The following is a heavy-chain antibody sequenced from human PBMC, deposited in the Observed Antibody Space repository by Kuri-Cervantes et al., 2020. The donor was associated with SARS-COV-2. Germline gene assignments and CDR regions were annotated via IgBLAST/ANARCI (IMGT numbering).Heavy chain of an antibody. V-gene: IGHV3-48*01. D-gene: IGHD3-10*01. CDR3: ARGRRGDY. Sequence: GESLKISCAASGFTFSSYSMNWVRQAPGKGLEWVSYISSNSNTIYYADSVKGRFTISRDNAKNSLYLQMNSLRVEDTAVYYCARGRRGDYWGQGTLVTVSS. CDR2: ISSNSNTI. J-gene: IGHJ4*02. CDR1: GFTFSSYS.